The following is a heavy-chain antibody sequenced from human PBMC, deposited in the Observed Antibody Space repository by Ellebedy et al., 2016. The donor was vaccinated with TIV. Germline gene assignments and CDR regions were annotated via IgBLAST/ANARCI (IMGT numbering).Heavy chain of an antibody. CDR3: AKVPVGFCSTGPCSYFDD. D-gene: IGHD2-8*02. V-gene: IGHV3-30*18. Sequence: GESLKISCAASGFTFSSYDMHWVRQAPGKELEWVAVISYDRTKRYYVDSVKGRFTISRDDSKKTLYLELNSLRPEDAAVYYCAKVPVGFCSTGPCSYFDDWGLGTLVTVSS. J-gene: IGHJ4*02. CDR1: GFTFSSYD. CDR2: ISYDRTKR.